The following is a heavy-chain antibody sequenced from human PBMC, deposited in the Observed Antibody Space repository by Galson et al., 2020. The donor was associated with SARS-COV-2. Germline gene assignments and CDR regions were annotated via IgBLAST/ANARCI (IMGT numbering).Heavy chain of an antibody. CDR2: ASYTGRA. CDR1: GASIKSSSYY. V-gene: IGHV4-39*07. J-gene: IGHJ5*02. Sequence: SETLSLTCTVSGASIKSSSYYWDWIRQPPGKGLEWIGSASYTGRAYYNPSLKSRVTISMDTSRNQFSLKVTSLTAADTALYFCARDGSIVPPYRWFDPWGQGALVTVSS. D-gene: IGHD2-15*01. CDR3: ARDGSIVPPYRWFDP.